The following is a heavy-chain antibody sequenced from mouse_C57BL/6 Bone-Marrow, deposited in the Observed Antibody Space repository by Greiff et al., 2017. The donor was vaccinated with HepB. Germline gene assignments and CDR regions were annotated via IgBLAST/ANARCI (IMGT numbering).Heavy chain of an antibody. CDR2: ISSGGDYI. Sequence: EVKLVESGEGLVKPGGSLKLSCAASGFTFSSYAMSWVRQTPEKRLEWVAYISSGGDYIYYAATVKGRFTISRDTARNTLYLQMSSLKSEDTAMYYCTREEGYYDPFAYWGQGTLVTVSA. J-gene: IGHJ3*01. D-gene: IGHD2-4*01. CDR1: GFTFSSYA. CDR3: TREEGYYDPFAY. V-gene: IGHV5-9-1*02.